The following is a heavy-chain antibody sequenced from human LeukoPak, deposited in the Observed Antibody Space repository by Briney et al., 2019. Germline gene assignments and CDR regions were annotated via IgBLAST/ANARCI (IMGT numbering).Heavy chain of an antibody. D-gene: IGHD3-16*01. CDR1: GFTFSSYW. CDR3: ARQSGGILRAFDI. CDR2: INSDGSST. V-gene: IGHV3-74*01. Sequence: GGSLRLSCAASGFTFSSYWMHWVRKAPGKGLGWVSRINSDGSSTTYADSVKGRFTISRDNAKNTVYLQMNSLRAEDTAVYYCARQSGGILRAFDIWGQGTMVTVSS. J-gene: IGHJ3*02.